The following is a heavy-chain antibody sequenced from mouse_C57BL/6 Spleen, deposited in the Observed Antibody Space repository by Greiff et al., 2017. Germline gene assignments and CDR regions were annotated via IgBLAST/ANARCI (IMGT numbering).Heavy chain of an antibody. J-gene: IGHJ2*01. V-gene: IGHV1-82*01. CDR2: IYPGDGDT. CDR3: AKFITTVVATGEY. CDR1: GYAFSSSW. D-gene: IGHD1-1*01. Sequence: QVQLKESGPELVKPGASVKISCKASGYAFSSSWMNWVKQRPGKGLEWIGRIYPGDGDTNYNGKFKGKATLTADKSSSTAYMQLSSLTSEDSAVYLCAKFITTVVATGEYWGQGTTLTVSS.